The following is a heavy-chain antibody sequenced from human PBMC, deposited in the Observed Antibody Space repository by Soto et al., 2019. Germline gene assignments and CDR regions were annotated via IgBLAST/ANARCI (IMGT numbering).Heavy chain of an antibody. Sequence: QVTLKESGPVLVKPTETLTLTCTVSGFSLSDTRMGVNWIRQPRGKALEWLAHIFSNDEKSYSTSLKSRLTISRDTSKSEVVLTVTNVDPVDTATYYCARIDVAAPANLLLDYWGQGILVTVSS. J-gene: IGHJ4*02. CDR3: ARIDVAAPANLLLDY. V-gene: IGHV2-26*01. CDR1: GFSLSDTRMG. CDR2: IFSNDEK. D-gene: IGHD6-13*01.